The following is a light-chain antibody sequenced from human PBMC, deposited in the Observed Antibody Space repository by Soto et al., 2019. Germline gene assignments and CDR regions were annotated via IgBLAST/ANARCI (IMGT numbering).Light chain of an antibody. CDR1: QSVYSN. CDR3: QQYQSWPLT. CDR2: GAS. Sequence: ETVMTQSPATLSVSPGERATLSCRASQSVYSNLAWYQQKPGQAPRLLIYGASTRATGLPARFSGSGSRTEFTLTISSLQSEDFAVYYCQQYQSWPLTFGGGTKVEI. V-gene: IGKV3-15*01. J-gene: IGKJ4*01.